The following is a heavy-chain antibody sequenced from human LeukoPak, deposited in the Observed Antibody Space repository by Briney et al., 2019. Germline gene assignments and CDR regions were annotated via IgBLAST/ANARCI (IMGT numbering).Heavy chain of an antibody. V-gene: IGHV3-9*01. Sequence: PGGSLRLSCTASGFTFDDYAMHWVRQAPGKGLEWVSGISWISVSIGYADSVKGRFTISRDNAKNSPYLQMNSLRAEDTALYYCARVHGYYDSSGYYSLWGQGTLVTVSS. D-gene: IGHD3-22*01. CDR2: ISWISVSI. CDR1: GFTFDDYA. CDR3: ARVHGYYDSSGYYSL. J-gene: IGHJ4*02.